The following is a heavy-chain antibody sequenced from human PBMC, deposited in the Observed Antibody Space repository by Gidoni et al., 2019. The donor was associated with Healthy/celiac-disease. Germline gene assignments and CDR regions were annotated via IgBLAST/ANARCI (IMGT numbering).Heavy chain of an antibody. CDR1: GFTFSSYA. Sequence: EVQLLESGVGLVQPVGSLRLSCADSGFTFSSYAMSLVRHATGKGLEWVSAISGSGGSTYYADSVKGRFTISRDNSKNTLYLQMNSLRAEDTAVYYCAKDGGPHPGDWFDPWGQGTLVTVSS. J-gene: IGHJ5*02. CDR2: ISGSGGST. CDR3: AKDGGPHPGDWFDP. D-gene: IGHD2-15*01. V-gene: IGHV3-23*01.